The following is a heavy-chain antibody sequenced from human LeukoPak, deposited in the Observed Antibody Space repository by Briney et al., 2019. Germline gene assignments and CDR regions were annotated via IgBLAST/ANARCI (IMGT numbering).Heavy chain of an antibody. CDR1: GGSISSSSYY. CDR3: ARRPYGGNSQPYYYYYMDV. J-gene: IGHJ6*03. D-gene: IGHD4-23*01. CDR2: IYYSGTT. Sequence: SETLSLTCTVSGGSISSSSYYWGWIRQPPGKGLEWIGSIYYSGTTYYNPSLKSRVTISVDTSKNQFSLKLSSVTAADTAVYYCARRPYGGNSQPYYYYYMDVWGKGTTVTVSS. V-gene: IGHV4-39*01.